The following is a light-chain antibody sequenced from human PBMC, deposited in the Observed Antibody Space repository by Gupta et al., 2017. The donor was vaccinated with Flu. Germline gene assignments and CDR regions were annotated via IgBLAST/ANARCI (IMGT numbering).Light chain of an antibody. V-gene: IGLV4-69*01. CDR1: SGHTNYV. J-gene: IGLJ3*02. CDR3: QTWGPAIWA. Sequence: QLVLTQSPSASASLGASVNLTCPLSSGHTNYVIAWHQQRPGKGPRYLMRVYSDGSHIKGDGIPDRFSGSSSGPDRYLIVSSLRSEDEADYHCQTWGPAIWAFGGGTKMNVL. CDR2: VYSDGSH.